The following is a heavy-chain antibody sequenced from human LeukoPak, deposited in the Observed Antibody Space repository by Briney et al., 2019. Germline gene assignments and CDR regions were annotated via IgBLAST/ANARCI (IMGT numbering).Heavy chain of an antibody. V-gene: IGHV4-61*01. CDR2: IYYSGST. CDR1: GGSVSSGSYY. J-gene: IGHJ6*02. CDR3: ARDVVGATLDLYYYYGMDV. Sequence: SETLSLTCTVSGGSVSSGSYYWSWIRQPPGKGLEWIGYIYYSGSTNYNPSLKSRVTISVDTSKNQFPLKLSSVTAADTAVYYCARDVVGATLDLYYYYGMDVWGQGTTVTVSS. D-gene: IGHD1-26*01.